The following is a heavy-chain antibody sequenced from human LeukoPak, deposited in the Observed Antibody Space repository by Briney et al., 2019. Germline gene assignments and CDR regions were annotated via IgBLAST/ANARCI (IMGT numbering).Heavy chain of an antibody. CDR3: ARDCSDSSCYYYMDL. J-gene: IGHJ6*03. V-gene: IGHV3-74*01. D-gene: IGHD2-15*01. CDR2: INSDGSST. Sequence: AGGSLRLSCAASGFTFSSYWMHWVRQAPGKGLVWVSRINSDGSSTNYADSVKGRFTISRDSAKNTLYLQMNSLRAEDTAVYYCARDCSDSSCYYYMDLWGKGTTVTVSS. CDR1: GFTFSSYW.